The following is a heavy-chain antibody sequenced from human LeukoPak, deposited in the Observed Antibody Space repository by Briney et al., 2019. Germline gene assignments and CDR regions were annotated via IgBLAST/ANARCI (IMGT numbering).Heavy chain of an antibody. J-gene: IGHJ4*02. D-gene: IGHD2-15*01. CDR3: ARDGRLRGDY. V-gene: IGHV3-21*01. Sequence: GGSLRLSCAASGFTLSSYSMNWVRQAPGKGLEWVSSISSSSIYIYYADSVKGRFTISRDNAKNSLYLQMNSLRAEDTAVYYCARDGRLRGDYWGQGTLVTVSS. CDR1: GFTLSSYS. CDR2: ISSSSIYI.